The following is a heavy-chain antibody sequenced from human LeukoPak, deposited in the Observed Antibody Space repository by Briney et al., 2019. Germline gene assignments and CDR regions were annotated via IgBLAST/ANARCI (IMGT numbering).Heavy chain of an antibody. D-gene: IGHD3-22*01. V-gene: IGHV3-64D*06. CDR1: GFTFTSYT. J-gene: IGHJ3*02. CDR2: ISRSGGST. Sequence: GGSLRLSCSASGFTFTSYTMHWVRQAPGRGLQYISSISRSGGSTNYADSVKGRFTSSRDNSKNTVYLQMSSLRAEDTAVYYRVRDQGYYPDSSARRAFDIWGQGTMVTVSS. CDR3: VRDQGYYPDSSARRAFDI.